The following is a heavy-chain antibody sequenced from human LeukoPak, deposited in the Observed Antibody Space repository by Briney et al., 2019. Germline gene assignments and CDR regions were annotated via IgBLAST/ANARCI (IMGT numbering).Heavy chain of an antibody. V-gene: IGHV3-66*01. D-gene: IGHD3-3*01. CDR1: GFAVNSNY. Sequence: GRSLRLSCAASGFAVNSNYMSWVRQAPGKGLEWVSVIYSAGTTFYVDSVKGRLSISRDNSKNTVYLHMDSLRAEDTAVYYCAGGVLPYYFDYWGQGTLVTVSA. J-gene: IGHJ4*02. CDR2: IYSAGTT. CDR3: AGGVLPYYFDY.